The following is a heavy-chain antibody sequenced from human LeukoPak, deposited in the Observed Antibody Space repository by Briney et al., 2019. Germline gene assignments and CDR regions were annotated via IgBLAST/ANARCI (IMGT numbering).Heavy chain of an antibody. J-gene: IGHJ3*02. D-gene: IGHD1-26*01. V-gene: IGHV3-48*03. CDR3: ARDDGWELQSDAFDI. CDR2: ISSSGSTI. Sequence: GGSLRLSCAASGFTFSSYEMNWVRQAPGKGLEWVSYISSSGSTIYYADSVKGRFTISRDNAKNSLYLQMNSLRAEDTAVYYCARDDGWELQSDAFDIWGQGTMVTVSS. CDR1: GFTFSSYE.